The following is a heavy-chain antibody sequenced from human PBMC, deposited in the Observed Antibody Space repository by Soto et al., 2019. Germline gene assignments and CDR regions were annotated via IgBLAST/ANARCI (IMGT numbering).Heavy chain of an antibody. J-gene: IGHJ5*02. CDR2: IKSKTDGGTT. CDR3: TTAGHRVVVVPAAKSWSTGKPYRYRWFDP. D-gene: IGHD2-2*01. CDR1: GFTFSNAW. V-gene: IGHV3-15*01. Sequence: GGSLRLSCAASGFTFSNAWMSWVRQAPGKGLEWVGRIKSKTDGGTTDYAAPVKGRFTISRDDSKNTLYLQMNSLKTEDTAVYYCTTAGHRVVVVPAAKSWSTGKPYRYRWFDPWGQGTLVTVSS.